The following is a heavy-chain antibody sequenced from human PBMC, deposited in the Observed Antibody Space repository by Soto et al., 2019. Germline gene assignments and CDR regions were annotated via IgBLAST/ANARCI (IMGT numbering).Heavy chain of an antibody. Sequence: ESGGGLVQPGGSLRLSCAASGFTFRKNAMNWVRQAPGKGLEWISYISDSSSTIYYADSVKGRFTISRDNAKNSLYLQMNSLRAEDTAVYYCASWAGGSWLGPFDYWGQGTLVTASS. D-gene: IGHD6-13*01. CDR3: ASWAGGSWLGPFDY. CDR2: ISDSSSTI. J-gene: IGHJ4*02. CDR1: GFTFRKNA. V-gene: IGHV3-48*01.